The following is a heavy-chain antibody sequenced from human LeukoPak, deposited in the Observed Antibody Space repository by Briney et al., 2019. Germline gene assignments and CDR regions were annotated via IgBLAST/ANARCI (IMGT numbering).Heavy chain of an antibody. V-gene: IGHV3-30-3*01. Sequence: PGGSLRLSCAASGFTFSSYAMHWVRQAPGKGLEWVAVISYDGSNKYYADSVKGRFTISRDNSKNTLYLQMNSLRAEDTAVYYCARKGRFLGMDVWGQGTTVTVSS. J-gene: IGHJ6*02. CDR2: ISYDGSNK. CDR1: GFTFSSYA. D-gene: IGHD3-3*01. CDR3: ARKGRFLGMDV.